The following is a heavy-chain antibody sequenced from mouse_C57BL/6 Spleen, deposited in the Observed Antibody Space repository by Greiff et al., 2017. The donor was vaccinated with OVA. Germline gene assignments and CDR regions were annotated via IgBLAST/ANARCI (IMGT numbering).Heavy chain of an antibody. J-gene: IGHJ2*01. D-gene: IGHD1-1*01. CDR3: TGGSSPYYFDY. CDR1: GYTFTSYW. CDR2: IYPGNSDT. Sequence: EVQLQQSGTVLARPGASVKMSCKTSGYTFTSYWMHWVKQRPGQGLEWIGAIYPGNSDTSYNQKFKGKAKLTAGTSASTAYMELSSLTNEDSAVYYCTGGSSPYYFDYWGQGTTLTVSS. V-gene: IGHV1-5*01.